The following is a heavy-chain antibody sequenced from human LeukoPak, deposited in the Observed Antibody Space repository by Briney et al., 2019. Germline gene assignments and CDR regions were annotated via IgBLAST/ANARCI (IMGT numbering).Heavy chain of an antibody. CDR1: GGTFSSYA. CDR3: AGAYTQWLFRYNWFDP. J-gene: IGHJ5*02. CDR2: IIPIFCTA. Sequence: ASVKVSCKASGGTFSSYAISWVRQAPGPGLEWMGGIIPIFCTANYAQKFQGRVTITTDESTSTAYMELSSLRSEDTAVYYCAGAYTQWLFRYNWFDPWGQGTLVTVSS. D-gene: IGHD6-19*01. V-gene: IGHV1-69*05.